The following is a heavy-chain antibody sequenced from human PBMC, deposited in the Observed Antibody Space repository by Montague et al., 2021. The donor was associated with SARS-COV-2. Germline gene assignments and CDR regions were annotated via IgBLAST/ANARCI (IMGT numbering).Heavy chain of an antibody. CDR1: GGSISSFY. CDR2: ISDSGST. J-gene: IGHJ6*02. D-gene: IGHD3-10*01. CDR3: ARDDIVLQGVTKGMDV. V-gene: IGHV4-59*12. Sequence: SETLSLTCTVSGGSISSFYWSWFRQPPGKGLEWIGYISDSGSTNYNPSLTSRVTMSVDTSKNQFSLKVSSVTAADTAVYYCARDDIVLQGVTKGMDVWGQGTTVTVSS.